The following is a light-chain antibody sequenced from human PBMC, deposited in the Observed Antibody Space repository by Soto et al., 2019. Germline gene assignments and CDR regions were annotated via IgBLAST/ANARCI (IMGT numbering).Light chain of an antibody. J-gene: IGLJ2*01. CDR2: GVT. Sequence: SALTQPRSVSGSPGQSVTISCTGTNSDVGGYDYVSWYQQHPGKAPKLMIYGVTKRPSGVPERFSGSKSGNTASLTISGLQAEDEADYYCCSYAGSDTDVFGGGTKVTVL. CDR1: NSDVGGYDY. V-gene: IGLV2-11*01. CDR3: CSYAGSDTDV.